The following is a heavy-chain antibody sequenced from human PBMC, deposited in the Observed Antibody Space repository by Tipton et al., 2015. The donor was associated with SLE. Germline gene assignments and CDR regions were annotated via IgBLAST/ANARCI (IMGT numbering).Heavy chain of an antibody. CDR1: RGSFSGYA. CDR2: ISHSGSA. J-gene: IGHJ4*02. Sequence: TLSLTCAVSRGSFSGYAWNWIRQAPGKGPEWIGEISHSGSANYNASLKSRVTMSLDKSNNQFSLRPSSVTVEDTAVYYCARQGTGFGSGRDDYWGQGILVTVSS. CDR3: ARQGTGFGSGRDDY. D-gene: IGHD1-14*01. V-gene: IGHV4-34*01.